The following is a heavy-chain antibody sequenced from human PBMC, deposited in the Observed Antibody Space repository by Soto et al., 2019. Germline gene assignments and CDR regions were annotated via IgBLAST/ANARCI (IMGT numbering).Heavy chain of an antibody. V-gene: IGHV3-7*01. CDR1: GFTFAEYR. J-gene: IGHJ4*02. Sequence: EVQLMESGGGLVQPGESLTLTCAASGFTFAEYRMSWVRQAPGKGLEWLAYIKEDGSDKYYVDSVKGRFPISKDNAKNSLVLQMNSLGAEDTAVYYCARDWKDSSSGRGIDHWGQGVLVTVSS. CDR2: IKEDGSDK. D-gene: IGHD1-1*01. CDR3: ARDWKDSSSGRGIDH.